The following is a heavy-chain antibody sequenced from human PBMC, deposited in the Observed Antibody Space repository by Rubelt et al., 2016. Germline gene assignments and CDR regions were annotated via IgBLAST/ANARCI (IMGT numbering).Heavy chain of an antibody. J-gene: IGHJ4*02. CDR1: GFTFSFYA. CDR2: LSGSGGST. Sequence: VQLVESGGGVVQPGTSLRLSCAASGFTFSFYAMSWVRQAPGKGLELVSALSGSGGSTYYADSVKGRFTISRENSRNTLYLQMNSLRAEETALYYCVFDFWGQGTLVTVSS. CDR3: VFDF. V-gene: IGHV3-23*04.